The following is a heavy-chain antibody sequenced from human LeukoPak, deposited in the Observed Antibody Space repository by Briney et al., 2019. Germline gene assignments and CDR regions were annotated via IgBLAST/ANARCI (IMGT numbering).Heavy chain of an antibody. V-gene: IGHV4-34*12. CDR1: GGSFSGYY. Sequence: SETLSLTCAVYGGSFSGYYWNWIRQPPGRGLEWIGDILQSGSTNYNPSLKSRVTMSVDTSKNQFSLKLSSVTAADTAVYYRASGGSGRSSGWYKYWGQGTLVTVSS. CDR2: ILQSGST. CDR3: ASGGSGRSSGWYKY. D-gene: IGHD6-19*01. J-gene: IGHJ4*02.